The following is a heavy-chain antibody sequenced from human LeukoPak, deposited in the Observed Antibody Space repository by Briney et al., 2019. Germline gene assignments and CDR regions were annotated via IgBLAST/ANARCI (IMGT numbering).Heavy chain of an antibody. V-gene: IGHV4-30-4*01. J-gene: IGHJ6*02. CDR3: ARDRYASGSYAFYYYYGMDV. CDR1: GGSISSGDYY. Sequence: SQTLSLTCTVSGGSISSGDYYWSWIRQPPGKGLEWIGYIFYSGSTYYNPSLESRVTISVDTSKNQFSLKLSSVTAADTAVYFCARDRYASGSYAFYYYYGMDVWGQGTTVTVSS. CDR2: IFYSGST. D-gene: IGHD3-10*01.